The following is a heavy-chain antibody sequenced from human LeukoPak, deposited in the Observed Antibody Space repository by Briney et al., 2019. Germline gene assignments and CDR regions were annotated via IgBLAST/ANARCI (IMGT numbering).Heavy chain of an antibody. CDR3: AKDHGSGRGFDY. Sequence: PGGSLRLSCAASGFTFSTYGIHWVRQAPGKGLEWVAVISYDGSNKYYADSVKGRFTISRGNSKNTVFLQMNSLRAEDTAVYYCAKDHGSGRGFDYWGQGTLVTVSS. J-gene: IGHJ4*02. CDR1: GFTFSTYG. CDR2: ISYDGSNK. V-gene: IGHV3-30*18. D-gene: IGHD6-19*01.